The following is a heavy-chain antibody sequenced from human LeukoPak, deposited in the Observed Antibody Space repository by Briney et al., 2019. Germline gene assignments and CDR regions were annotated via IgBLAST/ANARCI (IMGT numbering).Heavy chain of an antibody. J-gene: IGHJ6*03. D-gene: IGHD1-1*01. CDR1: GFTFGDYG. CDR2: IRSETFGGTT. V-gene: IGHV3-49*04. CDR3: VRDFTLHDSYSYYYYLGV. Sequence: PGGSLRLSCTTSGFTFGDYGMSWVRQAPGKGLEWVAFIRSETFGGTTEYAASVKGRFTISRDDSKSVAYLQMNSLKTEDTAMYYCVRDFTLHDSYSYYYYLGVWGKGTTVTVSS.